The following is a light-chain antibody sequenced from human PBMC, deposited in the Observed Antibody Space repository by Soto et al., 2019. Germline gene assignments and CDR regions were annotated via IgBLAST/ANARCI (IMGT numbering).Light chain of an antibody. CDR3: QQYGSVPLT. CDR2: GAS. V-gene: IGKV3-20*01. Sequence: EIVLTQSPGTLSLSPGERATLSCRASESVSTNYLALYQQKPGQAPRLRISGASSRATGIPDRFSGIGSAADFTLTINRLEPEDFAVYYCQQYGSVPLTFGGGTKVEIK. J-gene: IGKJ4*01. CDR1: ESVSTNY.